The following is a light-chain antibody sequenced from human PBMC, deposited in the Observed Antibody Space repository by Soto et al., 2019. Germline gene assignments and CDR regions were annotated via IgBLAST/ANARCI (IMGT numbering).Light chain of an antibody. CDR2: GAS. V-gene: IGKV3-15*01. CDR1: QSVSGN. Sequence: EIVMTQSPATLSVSPGERATLSCRASQSVSGNLAWYQQKPGQAPRLLISGASTRATGIPARFSGSGSGTQFTLTISSLHSEDSAICYYQQYSKWPPGVYTFGQGTKLEIK. J-gene: IGKJ2*01. CDR3: QQYSKWPPGVYT.